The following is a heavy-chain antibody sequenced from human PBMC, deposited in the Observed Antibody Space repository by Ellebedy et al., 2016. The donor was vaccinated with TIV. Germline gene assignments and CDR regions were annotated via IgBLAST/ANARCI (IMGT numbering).Heavy chain of an antibody. CDR1: GFAFSTHA. V-gene: IGHV1-46*04. D-gene: IGHD1-14*01. Sequence: GESLKISCAASGFAFSTHALHWVRQAPGQGLEWMGTINPSGGRISYAQKLQGRVTMTRDTSTTTVYMELSSLRSEDTAVYYCARDPRTPRGMDVWGQGTTVTVSS. J-gene: IGHJ6*02. CDR2: INPSGGRI. CDR3: ARDPRTPRGMDV.